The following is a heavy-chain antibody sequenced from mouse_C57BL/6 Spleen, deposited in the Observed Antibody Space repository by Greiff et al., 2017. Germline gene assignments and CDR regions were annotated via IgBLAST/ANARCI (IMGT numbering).Heavy chain of an antibody. CDR2: IYPGSGNT. V-gene: IGHV1-66*01. J-gene: IGHJ2*01. Sequence: QVQLQQSGPELVKPGASVKISCKASGYSFTSYYIHWVKQRPGQGLEWIGWIYPGSGNTKYNEKFKGKATLTADASSSTAYMQLSSLTSEDSAVYYCAREVDYGSSYVDYWGQGTTLTVSS. CDR3: AREVDYGSSYVDY. CDR1: GYSFTSYY. D-gene: IGHD1-1*01.